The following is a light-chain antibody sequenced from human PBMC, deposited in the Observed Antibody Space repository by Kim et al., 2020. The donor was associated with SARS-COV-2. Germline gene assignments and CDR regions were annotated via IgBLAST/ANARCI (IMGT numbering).Light chain of an antibody. J-gene: IGLJ3*02. Sequence: SPGQTARITCSGNKLGEKYVSWYQQRSGQSPVLVIYQDNKRPSGIPERFSGSNSGNTATLAISAAQTMDEADFYCQAWDTTTVVFGGGTKLTVL. V-gene: IGLV3-1*01. CDR3: QAWDTTTVV. CDR1: KLGEKY. CDR2: QDN.